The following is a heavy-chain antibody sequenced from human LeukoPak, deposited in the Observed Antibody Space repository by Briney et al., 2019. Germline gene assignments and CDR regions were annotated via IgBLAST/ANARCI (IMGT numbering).Heavy chain of an antibody. CDR3: ARATIADSSTYYIDY. CDR1: GYTFSDYY. J-gene: IGHJ4*02. CDR2: INPNSCGT. D-gene: IGHD3-22*01. Sequence: ASVKVSCKASGYTFSDYYMHWVRQAPGQGLEWMGWINPNSCGTNYAQKFQRRVTMTRDMSISTAYMELSRLTSDDTAVYYCARATIADSSTYYIDYWGLGTLVTVSS. V-gene: IGHV1-2*02.